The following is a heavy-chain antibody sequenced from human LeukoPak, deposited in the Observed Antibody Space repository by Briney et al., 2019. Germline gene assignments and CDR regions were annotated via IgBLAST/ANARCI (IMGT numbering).Heavy chain of an antibody. V-gene: IGHV3-21*01. CDR1: GFTFSSYA. CDR3: ARGADGVSSNSRGWFAP. J-gene: IGHJ5*02. CDR2: ISTSSSYI. D-gene: IGHD2-15*01. Sequence: GGSLRLSCAASGFTFSSYAMNWVRQAPGKGLEGVSSISTSSSYIYYADSVQGRLTISRDHARNPLSLQMNTLRAEDTAVYSCARGADGVSSNSRGWFAPWGQGTLVTVSS.